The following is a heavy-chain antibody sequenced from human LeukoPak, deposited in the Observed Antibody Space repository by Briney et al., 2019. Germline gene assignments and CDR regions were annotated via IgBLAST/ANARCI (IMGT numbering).Heavy chain of an antibody. D-gene: IGHD1-1*01. CDR3: AVSLTTGGYYGMDV. V-gene: IGHV1-24*01. Sequence: ASVKVSYKVSGYTLTELSLHWVRQAPGKGLEWMGRFDPEDGETIYARKFQGRVTMTEDTSTDTAYMELSSLRSEDTAVYFCAVSLTTGGYYGMDVWGQGTTVTVSS. CDR2: FDPEDGET. J-gene: IGHJ6*02. CDR1: GYTLTELS.